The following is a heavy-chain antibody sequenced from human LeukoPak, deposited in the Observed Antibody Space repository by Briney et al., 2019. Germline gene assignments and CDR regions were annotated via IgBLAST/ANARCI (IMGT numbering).Heavy chain of an antibody. D-gene: IGHD3-22*01. CDR1: GGSISSYY. J-gene: IGHJ3*02. CDR2: IYYSGST. CDR3: ARDQADSSGYYHDAFDI. Sequence: SETLSLTCTVSGGSISSYYWSWIRQPPGKGLEWIGYIYYSGSTNYNPSLKSRVTISVDTSKNQFSLKLSSVTAADTAVYYCARDQADSSGYYHDAFDIWGQGTMVTVSS. V-gene: IGHV4-59*12.